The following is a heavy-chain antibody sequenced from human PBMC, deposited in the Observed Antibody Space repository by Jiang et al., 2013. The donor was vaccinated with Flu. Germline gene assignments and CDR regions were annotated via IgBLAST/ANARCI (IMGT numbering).Heavy chain of an antibody. Sequence: EVKKPGASVKVSCKASGYTFTSYYMHWVRQAPGQGLEWMGIINPSGGSTSYAQKFQGRVTMTRDTSTSTVYMELSSLRSEDTAVYYCARGVASYCSSTSCPYGPFDYWGQGTLVTVSS. D-gene: IGHD2-2*01. CDR2: INPSGGST. V-gene: IGHV1-46*01. CDR1: GYTFTSYY. CDR3: ARGVASYCSSTSCPYGPFDY. J-gene: IGHJ4*02.